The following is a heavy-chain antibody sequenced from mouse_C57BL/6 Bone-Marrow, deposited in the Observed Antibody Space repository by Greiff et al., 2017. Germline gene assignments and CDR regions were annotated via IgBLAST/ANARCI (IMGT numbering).Heavy chain of an antibody. V-gene: IGHV7-1*01. CDR2: SRNKANDYTT. Sequence: EVKVVESGGGLVQSGRSLRLSCATSGFTFSDFYMEWVRQAPGKGLEWIAASRNKANDYTTEYSASVKGRFIVSSDTSPIILYMQMNALIAEDTAIYYCARDGGYDYDGLLYYYAMDYWGQGTSVTVSS. J-gene: IGHJ4*01. D-gene: IGHD2-4*01. CDR1: GFTFSDFY. CDR3: ARDGGYDYDGLLYYYAMDY.